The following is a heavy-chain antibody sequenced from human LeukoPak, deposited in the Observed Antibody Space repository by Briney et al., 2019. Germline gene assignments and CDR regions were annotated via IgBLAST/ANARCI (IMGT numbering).Heavy chain of an antibody. CDR3: ARGAAAATGYYYYYGMDV. D-gene: IGHD6-13*01. V-gene: IGHV4-59*01. CDR2: IYYSGST. Sequence: SETLSLTCAVYGGSFSGYYWSWIRQPPGKGLEWIGYIYYSGSTNYNPSLKSRVTISVDTSKNQFSLKLSSVTAADTAVYYCARGAAAATGYYYYYGMDVWGQGTTVTVSS. CDR1: GGSFSGYY. J-gene: IGHJ6*02.